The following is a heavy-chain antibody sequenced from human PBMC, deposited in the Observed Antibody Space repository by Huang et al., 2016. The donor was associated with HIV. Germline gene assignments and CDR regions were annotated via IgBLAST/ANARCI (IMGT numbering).Heavy chain of an antibody. V-gene: IGHV3-30*02. D-gene: IGHD3-3*01. CDR1: GFTFGSFG. Sequence: QVQLVESGGGVVQPGGSLRPSCTASGFTFGSFGMHWVRQAPGKGLEWVAFIRYDGNNYYYADSVRGRFTMSRDNSKDTLDLQMNRLRPDDSAVYYCAKDLTYTFGRHFDYWGRGTLVTVSS. CDR3: AKDLTYTFGRHFDY. J-gene: IGHJ4*02. CDR2: IRYDGNNY.